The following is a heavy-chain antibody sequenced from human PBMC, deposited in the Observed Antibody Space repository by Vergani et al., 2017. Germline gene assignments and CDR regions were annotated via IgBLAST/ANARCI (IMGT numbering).Heavy chain of an antibody. CDR2: ISRDGGST. J-gene: IGHJ6*02. D-gene: IGHD6-19*01. CDR1: GFTFEDYT. CDR3: AKEISGWPEYYYDYCCMYG. Sequence: EVQLVESGGVVVQPGGSLRLSCAASGFTFEDYTMPWAPQAPGKGLEWVSIISRDGGSTYYADSVNGRVTISRNNSTNSLYLQINSLRTEDTALYYCAKEISGWPEYYYDYCCMYGWGQATTVTGS. V-gene: IGHV3-43*01.